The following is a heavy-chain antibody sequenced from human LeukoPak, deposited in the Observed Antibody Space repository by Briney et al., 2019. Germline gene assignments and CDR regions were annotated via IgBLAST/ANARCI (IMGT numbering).Heavy chain of an antibody. CDR1: GGTLSSYP. V-gene: IGHV1-69*02. Sequence: SVKVSCKASGGTLSSYPVSWVRQAPGQGLELMGRIIPILDLTNYAQRFQGRVTITAGTSTSTVYMELNSLRSEDTAVYYCASRYYDSSRYYQYYFDYWGQGTLVTVSS. CDR3: ASRYYDSSRYYQYYFDY. CDR2: IIPILDLT. D-gene: IGHD3-22*01. J-gene: IGHJ4*02.